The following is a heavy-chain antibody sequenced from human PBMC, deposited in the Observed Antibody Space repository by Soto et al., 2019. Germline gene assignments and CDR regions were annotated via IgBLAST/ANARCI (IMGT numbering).Heavy chain of an antibody. CDR1: GGSISSGDYY. V-gene: IGHV4-31*02. CDR3: ARECITMVRGFDY. D-gene: IGHD3-10*01. Sequence: QVQLQESGPGLVKPSQTLSLTCTVSGGSISSGDYYWSWIRQHPGKGLEWIGYIYYRGSTYYNPSLKSRVTTSVDTSKNQFSLKLNSVTAADTAVYYCARECITMVRGFDYWGQGTLVTVSS. CDR2: IYYRGST. J-gene: IGHJ4*02.